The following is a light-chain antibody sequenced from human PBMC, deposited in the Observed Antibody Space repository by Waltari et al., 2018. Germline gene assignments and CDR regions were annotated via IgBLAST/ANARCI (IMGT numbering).Light chain of an antibody. J-gene: IGKJ4*01. CDR1: QRVLYSSHNKDY. CDR2: WAS. V-gene: IGKV4-1*01. CDR3: QQYYSTPLT. Sequence: DIVMTQSPDSLPVSLGERATINCKSSQRVLYSSHNKDYLAWYQQKPGQPPKLLIYWASTRESGVPDRFSGSGSGTDFTLTISSLQAEDVAVYYCQQYYSTPLTFGGGTKVEIK.